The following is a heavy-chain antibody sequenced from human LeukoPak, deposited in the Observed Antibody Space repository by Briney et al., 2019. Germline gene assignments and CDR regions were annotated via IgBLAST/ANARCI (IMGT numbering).Heavy chain of an antibody. V-gene: IGHV3-21*01. J-gene: IGHJ4*02. CDR2: ISSSSSYI. Sequence: GGSLRLSCAASGFKFSDHYIDWVRQAPGEGLEWVSSISSSSSYIYYADSVKGRFTISRDNAKNSLYLQMNSLRAEDTAVYYCARIYYGSGSLDYWGQGTLVTVSS. D-gene: IGHD3-10*01. CDR1: GFKFSDHY. CDR3: ARIYYGSGSLDY.